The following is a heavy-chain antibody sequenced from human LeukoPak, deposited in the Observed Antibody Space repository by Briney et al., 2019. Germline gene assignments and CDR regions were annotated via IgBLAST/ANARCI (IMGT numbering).Heavy chain of an antibody. J-gene: IGHJ3*02. CDR3: ARHTLERRKDNAFDI. D-gene: IGHD3-16*01. Sequence: GASLKISCQGSVSTFSNYWIGWVRQLPGKGLEWMGIIYPGDSDTRYSPSFQGQVTISADKSITTAYLQWRSLKASDTAIYYCARHTLERRKDNAFDIWGQGTMITVSS. V-gene: IGHV5-51*01. CDR2: IYPGDSDT. CDR1: VSTFSNYW.